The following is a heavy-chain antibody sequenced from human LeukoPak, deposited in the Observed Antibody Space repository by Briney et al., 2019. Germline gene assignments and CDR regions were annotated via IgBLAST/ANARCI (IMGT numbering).Heavy chain of an antibody. J-gene: IGHJ4*02. V-gene: IGHV1-24*01. CDR2: FDPEDGET. CDR1: GYTLTELS. Sequence: ASVKVSCKVSGYTLTELSMHWVRQAPGKGLEWMGGFDPEDGETIYAQKFQGRVTMTEDTSTDTAYMELSSLISEDTAVYYCATGGSGSYYELDYWGQGTLVTVSS. D-gene: IGHD3-10*01. CDR3: ATGGSGSYYELDY.